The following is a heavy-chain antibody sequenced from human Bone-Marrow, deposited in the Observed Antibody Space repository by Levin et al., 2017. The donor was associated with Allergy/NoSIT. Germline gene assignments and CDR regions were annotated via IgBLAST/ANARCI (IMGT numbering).Heavy chain of an antibody. CDR2: INSDGSST. CDR1: GFTFSSYW. CDR3: YFNYYYGMDV. D-gene: IGHD4-17*01. Sequence: GGSLRLSCAASGFTFSSYWMHWVRQAPGKGLVWVSRINSDGSSTSYADSVKGRFTISRDNAKNTAVYYCARDTRVSSSTVTTYFNYYYGMDVWGQGTTVTVSS. J-gene: IGHJ6*02. V-gene: IGHV3-74*01.